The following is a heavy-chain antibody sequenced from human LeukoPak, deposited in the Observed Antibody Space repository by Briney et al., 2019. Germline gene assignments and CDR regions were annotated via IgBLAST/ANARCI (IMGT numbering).Heavy chain of an antibody. CDR2: INPNSGGT. CDR3: ARDGVDGATAGY. CDR1: GYTFTGYY. D-gene: IGHD4-17*01. V-gene: IGHV1-2*02. Sequence: ASVKVSCKASGYTFTGYYMHWVRQAPGQGLEWMGWINPNSGGTNYAQKFQGRVTMTRDTSISTAYMELSGLRSDDTAVYYCARDGVDGATAGYWGQGTLVTVSS. J-gene: IGHJ4*02.